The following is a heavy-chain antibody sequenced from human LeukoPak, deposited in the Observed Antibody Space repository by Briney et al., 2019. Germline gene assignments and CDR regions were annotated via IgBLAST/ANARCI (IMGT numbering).Heavy chain of an antibody. CDR1: GFTFSSYW. CDR2: INHNGNVN. CDR3: VKDRGLRNQWLQVTYDS. J-gene: IGHJ4*02. Sequence: GGSLRLSCAASGFTFSSYWMNWARQAPGKGLEWVASINHNGNVNYYVDSVKGRFTISRDNAKNSLRLQMNSLRPEDTALYYCVKDRGLRNQWLQVTYDSWGQGTLVTVSS. D-gene: IGHD5-24*01. V-gene: IGHV3-7*03.